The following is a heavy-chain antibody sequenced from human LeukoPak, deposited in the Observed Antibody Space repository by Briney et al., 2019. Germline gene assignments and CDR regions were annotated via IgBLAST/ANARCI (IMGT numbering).Heavy chain of an antibody. Sequence: SVKVSCKASGGTFSSYAISWVRQAPGQGLEWMGRIIPILGIANYAQKFQGRVTITADKSTRTAYMELSSLRSEDTAVYYCARPLRYFDWSRPYQPYGMDVWGQGTTVTVSS. CDR3: ARPLRYFDWSRPYQPYGMDV. J-gene: IGHJ6*02. CDR2: IIPILGIA. CDR1: GGTFSSYA. D-gene: IGHD3-9*01. V-gene: IGHV1-69*04.